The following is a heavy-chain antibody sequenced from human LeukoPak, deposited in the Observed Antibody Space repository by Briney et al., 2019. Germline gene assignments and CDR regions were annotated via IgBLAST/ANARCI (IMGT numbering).Heavy chain of an antibody. V-gene: IGHV4-34*01. CDR2: INHSGST. CDR3: ASSSGWSDY. CDR1: SGSFSGYY. D-gene: IGHD6-19*01. J-gene: IGHJ4*02. Sequence: SSETLSLTCAVYSGSFSGYYWSWIRQPPGKGLEWIGEINHSGSTNYNPSLKSRVTISVDTSKNQFSLKLSSVTAADTAVYYCASSSGWSDYWGQGTLVTVSS.